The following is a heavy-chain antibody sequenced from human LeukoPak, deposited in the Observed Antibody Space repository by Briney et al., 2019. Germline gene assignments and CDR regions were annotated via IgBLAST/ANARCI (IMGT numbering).Heavy chain of an antibody. V-gene: IGHV4-34*01. J-gene: IGHJ4*02. Sequence: SETLSLTCAVYGGSFSGYYWSWIREPPRKGLEWIGEINHSGITNYNPSLKSRVTISVDTSKNQFSLKLSSVTAADTAVYYCARGRTKAVAGTSFDYWGQGTLVTVSS. CDR2: INHSGIT. CDR3: ARGRTKAVAGTSFDY. CDR1: GGSFSGYY. D-gene: IGHD6-19*01.